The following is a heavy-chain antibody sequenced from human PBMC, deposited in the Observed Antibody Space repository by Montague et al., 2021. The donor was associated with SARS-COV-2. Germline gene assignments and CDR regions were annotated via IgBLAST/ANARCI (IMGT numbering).Heavy chain of an antibody. Sequence: SLRLSCAASGFTFSDYGMHWVRQAPGKGLEWVAVIWYFGTYKEYVDSVKGRFTVSRDKSNSTLYLQMNDLRAEDTALYYCARDTSGYYRGVNAFDTWGQGTMVSVSS. CDR1: GFTFSDYG. CDR3: ARDTSGYYRGVNAFDT. V-gene: IGHV3-33*01. CDR2: IWYFGTYK. D-gene: IGHD3-22*01. J-gene: IGHJ3*02.